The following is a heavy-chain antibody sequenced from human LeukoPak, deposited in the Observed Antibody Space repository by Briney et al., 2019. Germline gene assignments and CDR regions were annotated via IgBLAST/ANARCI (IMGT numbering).Heavy chain of an antibody. Sequence: ASVKVSCKASGGTFSSYAINWVRQATGQGLEWMGWMNPNSGNTGYAQKFQGRVTMTRNTSISTAYMELSSLRSEDTAVYYCARAGSITMVRGVIIGIDYWGQGTLVTVSS. D-gene: IGHD3-10*01. CDR1: GGTFSSYA. V-gene: IGHV1-8*02. J-gene: IGHJ4*02. CDR3: ARAGSITMVRGVIIGIDY. CDR2: MNPNSGNT.